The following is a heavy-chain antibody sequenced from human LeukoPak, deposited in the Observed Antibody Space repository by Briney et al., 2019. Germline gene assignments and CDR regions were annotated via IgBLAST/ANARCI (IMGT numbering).Heavy chain of an antibody. Sequence: GGSLRLSCAASGFTFSRYALHWVRQAPGKGLEWVAVISFGGHETYYADSVRGRFTISRGYSKNTLYLQMNNLGADDTAVYYCARAGRGLGYYFDYWGQGALVTVSS. CDR3: ARAGRGLGYYFDY. V-gene: IGHV3-30*04. D-gene: IGHD3-10*01. CDR2: ISFGGHET. J-gene: IGHJ4*02. CDR1: GFTFSRYA.